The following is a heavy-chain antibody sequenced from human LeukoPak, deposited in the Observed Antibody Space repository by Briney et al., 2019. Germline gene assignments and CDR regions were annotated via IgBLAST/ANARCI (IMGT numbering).Heavy chain of an antibody. Sequence: SETLSLTCTVSGGSISSYYWSWIRQPPGKGLEWIGYIYYSGSTNYNPSLKSRVTISVDTSKNQFSLKLSSVTAADTAVYYCAKNTAMGYFDYWGQGTLVTVSS. D-gene: IGHD5-18*01. J-gene: IGHJ4*02. CDR1: GGSISSYY. CDR2: IYYSGST. CDR3: AKNTAMGYFDY. V-gene: IGHV4-59*08.